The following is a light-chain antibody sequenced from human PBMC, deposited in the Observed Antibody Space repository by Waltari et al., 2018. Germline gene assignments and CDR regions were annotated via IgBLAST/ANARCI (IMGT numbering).Light chain of an antibody. CDR3: QQHDNRPPYT. Sequence: ELVMTQSPATLPVSPGDRATLSCRASQSIGRSLSWYPQKPAPAPRLLIHDVSIRATGIPARFSGSGSGTEFTLTISSLQSEDSAVYYCQQHDNRPPYTFGQGTKLEIK. CDR2: DVS. CDR1: QSIGRS. J-gene: IGKJ2*01. V-gene: IGKV3-15*01.